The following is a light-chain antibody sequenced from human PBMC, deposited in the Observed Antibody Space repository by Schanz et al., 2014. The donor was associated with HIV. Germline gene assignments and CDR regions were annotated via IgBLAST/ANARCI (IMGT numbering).Light chain of an antibody. CDR1: SSNIGSNS. Sequence: VLTQPPSVSGAPGQRVTISCTGSSSNIGSNSVYWFRHLPGTAPKILICENNQRPSGVPDRFSGSKSGTSASLAISGLRSEDEADYYCAAWDDSLSGVVFGGGTKLTVL. CDR3: AAWDDSLSGVV. CDR2: ENN. J-gene: IGLJ2*01. V-gene: IGLV1-47*01.